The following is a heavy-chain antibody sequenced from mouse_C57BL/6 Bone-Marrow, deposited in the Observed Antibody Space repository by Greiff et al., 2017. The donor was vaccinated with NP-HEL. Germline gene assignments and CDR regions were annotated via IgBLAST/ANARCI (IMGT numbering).Heavy chain of an antibody. J-gene: IGHJ2*01. CDR1: GFTFSSYG. V-gene: IGHV5-6*01. D-gene: IGHD4-1*01. CDR2: ISSGGSYT. CDR3: ARHGTGTYFDY. Sequence: EVKLMESGGDLVKPGGSLKLSCAASGFTFSSYGMSWVRQTPDKRLEWVATISSGGSYTYYPDSVTGRFTISRDNAKNTLYLQMSSLKSEDTAMYYCARHGTGTYFDYWGQGTTLTVSS.